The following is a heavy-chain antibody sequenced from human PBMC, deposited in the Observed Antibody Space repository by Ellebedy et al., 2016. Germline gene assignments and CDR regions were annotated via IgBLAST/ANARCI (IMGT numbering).Heavy chain of an antibody. CDR3: ARGRGWITMVDVSSYYYGMDV. CDR1: GYTFTGYY. CDR2: INPNSGGT. V-gene: IGHV1-2*04. Sequence: ASVKVSXXASGYTFTGYYMHWVRQAPGQGLEWMGWINPNSGGTNYAQKFQGWVTMTRDTSISTAYMELSRLRSDDTAVYYCARGRGWITMVDVSSYYYGMDVWGQGTTVTVSS. D-gene: IGHD3-10*01. J-gene: IGHJ6*02.